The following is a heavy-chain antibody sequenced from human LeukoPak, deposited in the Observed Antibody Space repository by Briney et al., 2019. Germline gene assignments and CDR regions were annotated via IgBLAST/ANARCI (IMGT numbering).Heavy chain of an antibody. CDR3: ATWERWLQYW. D-gene: IGHD5-24*01. J-gene: IGHJ4*02. CDR2: MSIADTT. V-gene: IGHV3-53*01. Sequence: GGSLRLSCAASGFTVRSNSLTWVRQPPGKGLEWVAGMSIADTTNYADSVKGRFTVSKDNSKNTLFLQMNSLRVEDTAVYYCATWERWLQYWWGQGTLVTVSA. CDR1: GFTVRSNS.